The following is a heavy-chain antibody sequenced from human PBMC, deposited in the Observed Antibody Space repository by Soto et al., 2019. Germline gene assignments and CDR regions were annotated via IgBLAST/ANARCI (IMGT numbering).Heavy chain of an antibody. J-gene: IGHJ6*02. CDR2: IHSGGDT. CDR1: GFAVSSNY. D-gene: IGHD1-7*01. V-gene: IGHV3-66*01. Sequence: EVQLVESGGDLVQPGGSLRLSCAASGFAVSSNYMTRVRQAPGKGLEWVSVIHSGGDTHYADSVRGRFTISRDNSKNTLYLQMNSLRAEDTAVYYCARSRTGTTYGGMDVWGQGTTVTVSS. CDR3: ARSRTGTTYGGMDV.